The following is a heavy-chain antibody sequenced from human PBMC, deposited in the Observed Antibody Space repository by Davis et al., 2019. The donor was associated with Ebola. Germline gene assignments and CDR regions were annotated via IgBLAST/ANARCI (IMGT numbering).Heavy chain of an antibody. CDR2: IFPADSDT. CDR3: ASRYGIGGTHDTVDT. D-gene: IGHD1-7*01. CDR1: GFNFANYW. J-gene: IGHJ3*02. V-gene: IGHV5-51*01. Sequence: KISCKGSGFNFANYWIGWVRQMPGKGLEWMGIIFPADSDTRYSPSFQGQVTISADKSINTAYLQWSSLKASDSAMFYCASRYGIGGTHDTVDTWGQGTMVTVSS.